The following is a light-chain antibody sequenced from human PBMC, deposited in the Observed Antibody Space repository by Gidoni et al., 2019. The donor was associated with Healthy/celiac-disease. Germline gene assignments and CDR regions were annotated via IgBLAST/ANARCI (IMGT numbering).Light chain of an antibody. CDR3: QQSYSTPLT. V-gene: IGKV1-39*01. CDR2: AAS. Sequence: DIQMTQSPSSLSASVGDRVTITCRARQSISSYLNWYQQKPGKAPKLLIYAASSLQSGVPSRFSGSGSGTGFTLTISSLQPEDFATYYCQQSYSTPLTFGGGTKVEIK. J-gene: IGKJ4*01. CDR1: QSISSY.